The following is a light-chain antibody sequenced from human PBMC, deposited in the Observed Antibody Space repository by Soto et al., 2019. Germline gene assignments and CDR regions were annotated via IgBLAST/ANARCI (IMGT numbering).Light chain of an antibody. Sequence: EIVLTQSPATLSLSPGERATLSCRASQSVSSYLAWYQQKPGQAPRLLIYDASNRATGIPARFSGSGSGTAFTLTISSLEPEDFAVDYCQQRSNSLFTFGPGTKVDIK. V-gene: IGKV3-11*01. CDR3: QQRSNSLFT. CDR2: DAS. J-gene: IGKJ3*01. CDR1: QSVSSY.